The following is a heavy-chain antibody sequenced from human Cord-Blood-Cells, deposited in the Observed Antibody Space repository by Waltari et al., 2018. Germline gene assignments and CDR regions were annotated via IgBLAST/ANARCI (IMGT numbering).Heavy chain of an antibody. J-gene: IGHJ3*02. V-gene: IGHV1-2*04. CDR3: ARDQCGGDCYDAFDI. Sequence: QVQLVQSGAEVKKPGASVKVSCKASGYTFTGYYMHWVRQAPGQGLEGMGWINPNMGGTNYAQKFQGWVTMTRDTSISTAYMELSRLRSDDTAVYYCARDQCGGDCYDAFDIWGQGTMVTVSS. D-gene: IGHD2-21*01. CDR2: INPNMGGT. CDR1: GYTFTGYY.